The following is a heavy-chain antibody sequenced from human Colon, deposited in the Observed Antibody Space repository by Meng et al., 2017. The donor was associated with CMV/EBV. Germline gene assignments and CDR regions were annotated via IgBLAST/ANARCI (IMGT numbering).Heavy chain of an antibody. V-gene: IGHV3-73*01. Sequence: GRSLKISCAASGFTFSGSAMHWVRQASGKGLEWVGRIRSKANSYATAYAASVKGRFTISRDDSKNTAYLQMNSLKTEDTAVYYCTSGPPGDYWGQGTLVTVSS. J-gene: IGHJ4*02. CDR1: GFTFSGSA. CDR3: TSGPPGDY. D-gene: IGHD3-10*01. CDR2: IRSKANSYAT.